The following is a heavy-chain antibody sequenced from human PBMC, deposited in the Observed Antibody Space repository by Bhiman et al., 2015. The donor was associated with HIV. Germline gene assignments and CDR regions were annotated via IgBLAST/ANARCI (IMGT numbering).Heavy chain of an antibody. CDR1: GFTFDDYA. J-gene: IGHJ4*02. Sequence: EVQLVQSGGGVVRPGGSLRLSCAASGFTFDDYAMNWVRQAPGKGLEWVSGVSGTGYNTFYADSVKGRFTISRDNSKNTVYLHMNSLRAEDTALYYCARSEGQKYWGQGTLVTVSS. CDR3: ARSEGQKY. V-gene: IGHV3-23*04. CDR2: VSGTGYNT.